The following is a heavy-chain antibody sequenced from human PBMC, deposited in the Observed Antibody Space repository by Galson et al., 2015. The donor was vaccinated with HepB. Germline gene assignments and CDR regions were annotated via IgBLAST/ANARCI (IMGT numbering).Heavy chain of an antibody. CDR1: GGSISSSSYY. V-gene: IGHV4-39*01. CDR2: IYYSGST. D-gene: IGHD6-6*01. J-gene: IGHJ2*01. CDR3: ASLLREYSSASRSWWYFDL. Sequence: ETLSLTCTVSGGSISSSSYYWGWIRQPPGKGLEWIGSIYYSGSTYYNPSLKSRVPISKDTSKKQFSLKLSSVNAADTAVYYCASLLREYSSASRSWWYFDLWGQGTLVTVSS.